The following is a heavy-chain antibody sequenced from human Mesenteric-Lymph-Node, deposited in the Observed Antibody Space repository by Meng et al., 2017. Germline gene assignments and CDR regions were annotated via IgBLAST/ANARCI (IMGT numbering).Heavy chain of an antibody. Sequence: SLKISCAASGFTFDDYAMHWVRQAPGKGLEWVSGISWNSGSIGYADSVKGRFTISRDNAKNSLYLQMNSLRAEDTAVYYCARDRGRNWFDPWGQGTLVTVSS. V-gene: IGHV3-9*01. CDR1: GFTFDDYA. CDR2: ISWNSGSI. D-gene: IGHD6-25*01. J-gene: IGHJ5*02. CDR3: ARDRGRNWFDP.